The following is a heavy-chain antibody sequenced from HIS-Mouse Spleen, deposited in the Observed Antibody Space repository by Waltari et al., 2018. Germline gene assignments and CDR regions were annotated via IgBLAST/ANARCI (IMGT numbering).Heavy chain of an antibody. CDR2: IDWDDDK. CDR1: GSSLRNSAMC. V-gene: IGHV2-70*15. J-gene: IGHJ4*02. Sequence: VTLRESGPARVKPTQPLALLCTLSGSSLRNSAMCLSGFRQPPGKALEWLARIDWDDDKYYSTSLKTRLTISRDTSKNQVVLTMPNMDPMDTATYYCARIAEGYTSGWYAFDYWGQGTLVTVSS. D-gene: IGHD6-19*01. CDR3: ARIAEGYTSGWYAFDY.